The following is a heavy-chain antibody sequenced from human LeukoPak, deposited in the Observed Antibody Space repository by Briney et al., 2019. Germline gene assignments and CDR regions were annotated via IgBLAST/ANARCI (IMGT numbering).Heavy chain of an antibody. D-gene: IGHD6-13*01. CDR2: ISYDGSNR. V-gene: IGHV3-30*18. J-gene: IGHJ6*03. CDR3: AKIVGYSSSGESYYYYYMDV. Sequence: GGSLRLSCAASGFTFSSYGMHWVRQAPGKGLEWVAVISYDGSNRYYADSVKGRFTISRDTSKNTLYLQMNSLRAEDTAVYYCAKIVGYSSSGESYYYYYMDVWGKGTTVTVSS. CDR1: GFTFSSYG.